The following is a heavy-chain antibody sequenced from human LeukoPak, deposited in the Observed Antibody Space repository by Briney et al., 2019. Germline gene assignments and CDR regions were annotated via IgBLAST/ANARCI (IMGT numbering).Heavy chain of an antibody. CDR2: IYYGGST. V-gene: IGHV4-39*07. CDR3: ARRDYDYVWGSYRSLYYFDY. D-gene: IGHD3-16*02. Sequence: SETLSLTCTVSGGSISSSDYYWGWIRQPPGKGLEWIGSIYYGGSTNYNPSLKSRVTISVDTSKNQFSLKLSSVSAADTAVYYCARRDYDYVWGSYRSLYYFDYWGQGTLVTVSS. J-gene: IGHJ4*02. CDR1: GGSISSSDYY.